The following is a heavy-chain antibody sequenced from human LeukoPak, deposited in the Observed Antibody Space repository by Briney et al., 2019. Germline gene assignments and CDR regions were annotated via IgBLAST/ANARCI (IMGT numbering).Heavy chain of an antibody. V-gene: IGHV4-4*02. CDR3: ASYTAMLPYFDL. Sequence: PSGTLSLTCAVSGGSISSSNWWSWVRQPPGKGLEWIGEIYYSGSTYYNPSLKSRVTISVDTSKNQFSLKLSSVTAADTAVYYCASYTAMLPYFDLWGRGTLVTVSS. CDR2: IYYSGST. J-gene: IGHJ2*01. D-gene: IGHD5-18*01. CDR1: GGSISSSNW.